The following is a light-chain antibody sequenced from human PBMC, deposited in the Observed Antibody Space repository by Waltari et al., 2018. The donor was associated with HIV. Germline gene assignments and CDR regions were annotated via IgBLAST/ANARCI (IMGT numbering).Light chain of an antibody. CDR2: DVT. Sequence: QSALTQPRSVSGSPGQSVTISCTRSSSDIFNFNFFSWYQQHPGKVPKLILYDVTKRPSGVPDRFSGSMSGDTASLTISGLLSDDEADYYCCSLATSNTYVFGPGTRVTVL. CDR1: SSDIFNFNF. CDR3: CSLATSNTYV. J-gene: IGLJ1*01. V-gene: IGLV2-11*01.